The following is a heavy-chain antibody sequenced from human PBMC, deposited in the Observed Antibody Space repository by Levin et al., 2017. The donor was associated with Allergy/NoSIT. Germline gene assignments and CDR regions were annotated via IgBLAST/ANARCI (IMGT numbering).Heavy chain of an antibody. CDR2: IWSDGRNE. Sequence: GESLKISCAVSEFTSTNYGIHWVRQAPGKGLEWVALIWSDGRNEYYADSVKGRFTIFKDKSRNTVYLQVNSLSAEDTAVYYFAKETGFRGSDCYGIDEWGQGTLVTVSS. CDR1: EFTSTNYG. CDR3: AKETGFRGSDCYGIDE. V-gene: IGHV3-30*02. D-gene: IGHD2-21*02. J-gene: IGHJ4*02.